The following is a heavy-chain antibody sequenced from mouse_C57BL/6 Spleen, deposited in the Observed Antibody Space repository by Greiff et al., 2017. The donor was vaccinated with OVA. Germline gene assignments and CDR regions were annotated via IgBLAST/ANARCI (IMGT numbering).Heavy chain of an antibody. CDR2: ILPGSGST. D-gene: IGHD1-1*01. Sequence: QVQLQQSGAELLKPGASVKLSCKATGYTFTGYWIKWVKQRPGHGLEWIGEILPGSGSTNYNEKFKGKATFTADTSSNTAYMQLSSLTTEDSAIYYCARRNYYGSSYPFAYWGQGTLVTVSA. J-gene: IGHJ3*01. V-gene: IGHV1-9*01. CDR1: GYTFTGYW. CDR3: ARRNYYGSSYPFAY.